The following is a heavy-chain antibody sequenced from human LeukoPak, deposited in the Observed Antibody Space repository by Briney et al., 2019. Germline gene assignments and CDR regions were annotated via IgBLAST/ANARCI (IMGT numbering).Heavy chain of an antibody. Sequence: PSETLSLTCTVSGGSISSGGYYWSWIRQHPGKGLEWIGYIYYSGSTYYNPSLKSRVTISVDTSKNQFSLKLSSVTAADTAVYYCARDPSSSEYYYDSSGHGDWGQGTLVTVSS. CDR1: GGSISSGGYY. CDR3: ARDPSSSEYYYDSSGHGD. V-gene: IGHV4-31*03. D-gene: IGHD3-22*01. CDR2: IYYSGST. J-gene: IGHJ4*02.